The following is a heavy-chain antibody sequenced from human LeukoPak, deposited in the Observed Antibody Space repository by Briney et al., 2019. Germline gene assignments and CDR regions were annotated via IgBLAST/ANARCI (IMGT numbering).Heavy chain of an antibody. D-gene: IGHD3-10*01. J-gene: IGHJ4*02. CDR3: ARDLGFGSGSYGSFDY. CDR1: GGSISSYY. CDR2: IYYTGST. V-gene: IGHV4-59*01. Sequence: SSETLSLTCTVSGGSISSYYWSWIRQPPGKGLEWIGYIYYTGSTNYNPSLKSRVTISVDMSKNQFSLKLSSVTAADTAVYYCARDLGFGSGSYGSFDYWGQGTLVTVSS.